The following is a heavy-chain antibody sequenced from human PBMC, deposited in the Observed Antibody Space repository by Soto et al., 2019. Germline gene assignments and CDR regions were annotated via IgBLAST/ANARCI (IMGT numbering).Heavy chain of an antibody. J-gene: IGHJ4*02. CDR1: SYTFTRCG. CDR3: ARAVSAAAGSYYFDY. V-gene: IGHV1-18*01. CDR2: ISAYNGKT. Sequence: QVQVVQYGAEVKKPGASVKVSCRASSYTFTRCGISWVRQAPGQGIEWMGWISAYNGKTNYAQKLQGRVTMTTDTSTSTAYMELRSLRSDDTAVYYCARAVSAAAGSYYFDYWGQGTLVTVSS. D-gene: IGHD6-13*01.